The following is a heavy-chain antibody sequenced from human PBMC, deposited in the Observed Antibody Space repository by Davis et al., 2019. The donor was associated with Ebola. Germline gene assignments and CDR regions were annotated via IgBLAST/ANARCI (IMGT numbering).Heavy chain of an antibody. Sequence: MPSETLSLTCTVSGGPISSYYWSWIRQPPGKGLEWIAYIYYSGNTNYNPSLKSRVTISVDSSKNQFSLKLSSVTAADTAVYYCARVRCSDTSCYVLDYWGQGTLVTVSS. CDR3: ARVRCSDTSCYVLDY. D-gene: IGHD2-2*01. J-gene: IGHJ4*02. V-gene: IGHV4-59*01. CDR1: GGPISSYY. CDR2: IYYSGNT.